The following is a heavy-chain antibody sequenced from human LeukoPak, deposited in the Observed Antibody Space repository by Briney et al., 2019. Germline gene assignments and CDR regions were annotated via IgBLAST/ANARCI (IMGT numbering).Heavy chain of an antibody. Sequence: GGSLRLSCAASGFSVNSNYMSWDRQAPGRGLEWVSVIYSGGSTYYADSVKGRFTISRDNSKNTLYLQMNSLRAEDTAVYYCARGLPYAFHYYYLDVWGKGTTVTVSS. CDR2: IYSGGST. V-gene: IGHV3-53*01. D-gene: IGHD3-3*02. CDR1: GFSVNSNY. J-gene: IGHJ6*03. CDR3: ARGLPYAFHYYYLDV.